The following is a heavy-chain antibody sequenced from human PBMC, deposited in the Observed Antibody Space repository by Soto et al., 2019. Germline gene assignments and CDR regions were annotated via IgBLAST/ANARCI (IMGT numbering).Heavy chain of an antibody. CDR1: GGSISSSSYY. D-gene: IGHD1-26*01. CDR2: IYYSGST. Sequence: SETLSLTCTVSGGSISSSSYYWGWIHQPPGKGLEWIGSIYYSGSTYYNPSLKSRVTISVDTSKNQFSLKLSSVTAADTAVYYCARDYSGGDGSDAFDIWGQGTMVTVSS. V-gene: IGHV4-39*07. CDR3: ARDYSGGDGSDAFDI. J-gene: IGHJ3*02.